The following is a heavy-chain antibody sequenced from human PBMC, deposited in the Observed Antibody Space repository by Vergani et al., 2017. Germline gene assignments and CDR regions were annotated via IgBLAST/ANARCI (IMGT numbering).Heavy chain of an antibody. CDR3: AKARDPNCKGCNCYSYYYGLDL. CDR2: ISGSGGNT. D-gene: IGHD2/OR15-2a*01. J-gene: IGHJ6*02. V-gene: IGHV3-23*01. Sequence: EVQLLESGGGLVQPGGSLRLTCAASEFTFSNYAMTWVRLAPGKGLQWVSAISGSGGNTFYTDSVKGRFTISRDNSKDTLYLQMNSLRVEDTAIYYCAKARDPNCKGCNCYSYYYGLDLWGQGTTVTVSS. CDR1: EFTFSNYA.